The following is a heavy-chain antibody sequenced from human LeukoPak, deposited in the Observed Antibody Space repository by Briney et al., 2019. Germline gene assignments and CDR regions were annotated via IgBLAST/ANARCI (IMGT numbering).Heavy chain of an antibody. J-gene: IGHJ3*02. D-gene: IGHD4-23*01. V-gene: IGHV3-21*01. CDR2: ISSSSYI. CDR1: GFTFSSYS. Sequence: GSLRLSCAASGFTFSSYSMNWVRQAPGKGLEWVSSISSSSYIYYADSVKGRFTISRDNAKNSLYLQMNSLRAEDTAVYYCARVGNGDAFDIWGQGTMVTVSS. CDR3: ARVGNGDAFDI.